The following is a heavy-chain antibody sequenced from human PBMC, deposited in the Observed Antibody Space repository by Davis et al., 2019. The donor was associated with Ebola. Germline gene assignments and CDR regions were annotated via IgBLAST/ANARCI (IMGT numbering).Heavy chain of an antibody. Sequence: GESLKISCAASGFTFSSFSMNWVRQAPGKGLEWVSSISISSTYKDYVDSVKGRFTISRDNSKNTLYLQMNSLRAEDTAVHYCAKGHPQRYSYGHDYWGRGTLVTVSS. J-gene: IGHJ4*02. CDR3: AKGHPQRYSYGHDY. CDR1: GFTFSSFS. D-gene: IGHD5-18*01. CDR2: ISISSTYK. V-gene: IGHV3-21*04.